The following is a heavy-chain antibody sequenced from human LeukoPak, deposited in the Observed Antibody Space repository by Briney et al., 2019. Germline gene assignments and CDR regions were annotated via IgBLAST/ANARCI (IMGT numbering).Heavy chain of an antibody. CDR1: GFTFRIFA. Sequence: PGGSLTLSCSASGFTFRIFAMSGARQAPGKGREGVSIISGSGGSIYYADYVRGRFTISRDKSKNTLYLQMNSLRAEDTAVYYCAKADYYYSSGRDFDYWGQGTLVTVSS. V-gene: IGHV3-23*01. J-gene: IGHJ4*02. CDR2: ISGSGGSI. CDR3: AKADYYYSSGRDFDY. D-gene: IGHD3-22*01.